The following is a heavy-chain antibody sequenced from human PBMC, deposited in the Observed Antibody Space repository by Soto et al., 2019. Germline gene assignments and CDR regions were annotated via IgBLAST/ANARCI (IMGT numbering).Heavy chain of an antibody. CDR1: GGSFSGYY. J-gene: IGHJ4*02. CDR2: INHSGST. V-gene: IGHV4-34*01. D-gene: IGHD3-22*01. CDR3: ARVGRKYYDSSGYRDY. Sequence: PSETLSLTCAVYGGSFSGYYWSWIRQPPGKGLEWIGEINHSGSTNYNPSLKSRVTISVDTSKNQFSLKLSSVTAADTAVYYCARVGRKYYDSSGYRDYWGQGTLVPVSS.